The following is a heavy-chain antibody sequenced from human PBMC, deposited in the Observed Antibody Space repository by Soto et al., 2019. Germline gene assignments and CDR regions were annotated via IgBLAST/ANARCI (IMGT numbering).Heavy chain of an antibody. D-gene: IGHD1-26*01. CDR3: ARGSGMGAPDGSFDI. Sequence: QVQLVQSGAEVRKPGSSVKVSCKASGGTFNRHAISWVRQAPGQGLEWMGGIIPMFGTANHAQKFQGRVTIIADESTSTAYMELSSLRSEDTAIYYCARGSGMGAPDGSFDIWGQGTMVTVSS. V-gene: IGHV1-69*01. CDR1: GGTFNRHA. CDR2: IIPMFGTA. J-gene: IGHJ3*02.